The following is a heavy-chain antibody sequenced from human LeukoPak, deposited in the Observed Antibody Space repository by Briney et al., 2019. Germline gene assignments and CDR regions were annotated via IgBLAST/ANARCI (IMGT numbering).Heavy chain of an antibody. J-gene: IGHJ3*02. CDR3: ALGLELRGDAFDI. D-gene: IGHD1-26*01. CDR1: GGAFSSYA. Sequence: ASVKVSCKASGGAFSSYAISWVRQAPGQGLEWMGGIIPIFGTANYAQKFQGRVTITADESTSTAYMELSSLRSEDTAVYYCALGLELRGDAFDIWGQGTMVTVSS. CDR2: IIPIFGTA. V-gene: IGHV1-69*13.